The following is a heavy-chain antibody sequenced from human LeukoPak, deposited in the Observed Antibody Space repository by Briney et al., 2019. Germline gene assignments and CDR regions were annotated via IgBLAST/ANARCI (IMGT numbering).Heavy chain of an antibody. D-gene: IGHD2-15*01. CDR1: GGSFSGYY. Sequence: SETLSLTCAVYGGSFSGYYWSWIRQPPGKGLEWMGEINHSGSTNYNPSLKSRVTISVDTSKNQFSLKLSSVTAADTAVYYCARGPLVVVVAATLQFDPWGQGTLVTVSS. CDR2: INHSGST. J-gene: IGHJ5*02. V-gene: IGHV4-34*01. CDR3: ARGPLVVVVAATLQFDP.